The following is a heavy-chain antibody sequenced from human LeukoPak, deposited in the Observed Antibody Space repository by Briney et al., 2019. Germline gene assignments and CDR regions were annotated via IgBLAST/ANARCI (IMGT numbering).Heavy chain of an antibody. J-gene: IGHJ3*02. CDR2: SSGSGGSR. D-gene: IGHD4-17*01. CDR1: GFTFSSYA. Sequence: GGSVRLSCAASGFTFSSYAMMGVRQAPGKGREGFSASSGSGGSRYYADCVEGRFTISSDNFNNTMYLQMKRLRAEDTAVYYCAKDAEYGDYGSDAFDIWGQGTMVPVSS. V-gene: IGHV3-23*01. CDR3: AKDAEYGDYGSDAFDI.